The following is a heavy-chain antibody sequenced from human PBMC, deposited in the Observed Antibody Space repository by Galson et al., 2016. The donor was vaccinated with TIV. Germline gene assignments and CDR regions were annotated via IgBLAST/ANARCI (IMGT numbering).Heavy chain of an antibody. V-gene: IGHV1-69*13. CDR2: LIPMFGIT. D-gene: IGHD2/OR15-2a*01. Sequence: SVKVSCKASGVTFSSYAISWVRQAPGQGLEWMGGLIPMFGITNYAQRFQGRVTITAGGSTSTAYMELSSLRSEDTAVYYCARSNSYNFYYMAVWGQGTTVTVSS. J-gene: IGHJ6*03. CDR3: ARSNSYNFYYMAV. CDR1: GVTFSSYA.